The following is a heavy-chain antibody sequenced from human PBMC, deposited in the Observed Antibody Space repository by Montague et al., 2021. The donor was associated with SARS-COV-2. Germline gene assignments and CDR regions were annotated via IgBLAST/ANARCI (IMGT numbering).Heavy chain of an antibody. CDR2: ISGSGCST. CDR3: ATSRLLEWLFTMDGTFDY. Sequence: SLRLSCAASGFTFSSYAMSWVRQAPGKGLEWVSAISGSGCSTYYADSVKGRFTISRDNSKNTLYLQMNSLRAEDTAVYYCATSRLLEWLFTMDGTFDYWGQGTLVTVSS. J-gene: IGHJ4*02. V-gene: IGHV3-23*01. CDR1: GFTFSSYA. D-gene: IGHD3-3*01.